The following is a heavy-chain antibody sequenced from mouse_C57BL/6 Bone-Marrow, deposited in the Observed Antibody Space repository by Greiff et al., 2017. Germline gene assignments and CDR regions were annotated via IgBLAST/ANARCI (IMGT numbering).Heavy chain of an antibody. CDR2: ISGGGGNT. CDR3: ASLDYFDD. Sequence: EVMLVESGGGLVKPGGSLKLSCAASGFTFSSYTMSWVRQTPEKRLEWVATISGGGGNTYYPDSVKGRFTISRDNAKNTLYLQLSSLMSEDTALYYCASLDYFDDWGQGTTLTVSS. CDR1: GFTFSSYT. V-gene: IGHV5-9*01. J-gene: IGHJ2*01.